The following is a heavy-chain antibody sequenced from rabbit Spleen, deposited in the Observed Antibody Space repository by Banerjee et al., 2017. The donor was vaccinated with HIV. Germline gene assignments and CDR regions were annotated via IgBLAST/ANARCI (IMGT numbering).Heavy chain of an antibody. CDR1: GFSFSSSYW. CDR3: ARGIGKNDGADA. J-gene: IGHJ2*01. Sequence: QEQLEESGGDLVKPEGSLTLTCTASGFSFSSSYWICWVRQAPGRGLEWIACIETSAATTWYTSRAKGRFTVSRTSSTTVTLQMTSLTAADTATYFCARGIGKNDGADAWGPGTLVTVS. CDR2: IETSAATT. V-gene: IGHV1S45*01. D-gene: IGHD7-1*01.